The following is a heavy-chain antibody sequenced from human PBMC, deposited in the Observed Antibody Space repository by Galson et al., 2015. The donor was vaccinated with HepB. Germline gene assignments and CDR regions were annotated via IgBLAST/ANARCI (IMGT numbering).Heavy chain of an antibody. J-gene: IGHJ5*02. CDR1: GYSFTSYW. CDR3: ARRIAAAGIRWFDP. Sequence: SLRLSCAASGYSFTSYWIGWVRQMPGKGLEWMGIIYPDDSDTRYSPSFQGQVTISADKSISTAYLQWSSLKASDTAMYYCARRIAAAGIRWFDPWGQGTLVTVSS. V-gene: IGHV5-51*01. CDR2: IYPDDSDT. D-gene: IGHD6-13*01.